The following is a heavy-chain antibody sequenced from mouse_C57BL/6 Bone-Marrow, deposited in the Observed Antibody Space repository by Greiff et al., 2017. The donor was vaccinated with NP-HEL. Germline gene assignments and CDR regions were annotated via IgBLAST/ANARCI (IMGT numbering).Heavy chain of an antibody. J-gene: IGHJ4*01. V-gene: IGHV1-74*01. D-gene: IGHD1-1*02. Sequence: QVQLQQPGAELVKPGASVKVSCKASGYTFTSYWMHWVKQRPGQGLEWIGRIHPSDGDTNYNHKFKGKATLTVDNSSSTAYMQLSSLTSEDSAVYYCAILYGPHYAMDYWGQGTAVTVSA. CDR3: AILYGPHYAMDY. CDR2: IHPSDGDT. CDR1: GYTFTSYW.